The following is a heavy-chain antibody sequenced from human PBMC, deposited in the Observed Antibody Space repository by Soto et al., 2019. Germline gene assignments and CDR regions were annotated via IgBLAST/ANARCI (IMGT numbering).Heavy chain of an antibody. CDR3: ARHPSYDATRNYFDY. J-gene: IGHJ4*02. V-gene: IGHV1-18*01. CDR2: ISAYNGNT. D-gene: IGHD5-12*01. CDR1: GYTFTSYG. Sequence: GASVKVSCKASGYTFTSYGISWVRQAPGQGLEWMGWISAYNGNTNYAQKLQGRVTMTADTSTSTAYMELSSLRSDDTAVYYCARHPSYDATRNYFDYWGQGTLVTVSS.